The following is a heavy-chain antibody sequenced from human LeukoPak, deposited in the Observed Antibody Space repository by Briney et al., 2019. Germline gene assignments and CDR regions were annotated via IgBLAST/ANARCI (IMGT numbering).Heavy chain of an antibody. CDR2: IYHTGNS. CDR1: GGSISSNNW. CDR3: ARDSGGGYKDDALDI. V-gene: IGHV4-4*02. D-gene: IGHD3-16*01. Sequence: SETLSLTCAVSGGSISSNNWWTWVRQPPGKGLEWIGEIYHTGNSNYNPSLKSRLTISVDRSKNQFSLKLSSVTAADTAVYYCARDSGGGYKDDALDIWGQGTMVTVTS. J-gene: IGHJ3*02.